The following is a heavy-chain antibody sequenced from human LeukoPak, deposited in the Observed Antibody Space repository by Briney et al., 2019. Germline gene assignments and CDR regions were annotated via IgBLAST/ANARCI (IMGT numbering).Heavy chain of an antibody. J-gene: IGHJ4*02. CDR3: ARGNPTNYGAYLYYFDY. CDR1: GYTFTTYY. V-gene: IGHV1-46*01. D-gene: IGHD4-17*01. Sequence: GISVTISCKASGYTFTTYYMHWVRLAPGQGLEWMGIINPSGGGTNYAQEFQGRVTMTRDTSTSTVYMDLNNLRSDDTAVYYCARGNPTNYGAYLYYFDYWGRGTLVTVSS. CDR2: INPSGGGT.